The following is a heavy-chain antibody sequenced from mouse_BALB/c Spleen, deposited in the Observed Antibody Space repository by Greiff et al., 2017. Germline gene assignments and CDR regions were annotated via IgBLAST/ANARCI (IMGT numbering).Heavy chain of an antibody. V-gene: IGHV1-4*01. CDR2: INPSSGYT. CDR1: GYTFTSYT. J-gene: IGHJ1*01. Sequence: QVQLKESGAELARPGASVKMSCKASGYTFTSYTMHWVKQRPGQGLEWIGYINPSSGYTNYNQKFKDKATLTADKSSSTAYMQLSSLTSEDSAVYYCARGLRRYFDVWGAGTTVTVSS. D-gene: IGHD2-2*01. CDR3: ARGLRRYFDV.